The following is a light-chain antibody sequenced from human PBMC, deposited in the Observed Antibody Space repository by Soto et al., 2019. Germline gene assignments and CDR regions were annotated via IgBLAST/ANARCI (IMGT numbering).Light chain of an antibody. CDR3: HQYNSYPRT. CDR2: DAS. CDR1: QSINNW. Sequence: DIQMTQSPSTLSASIGDRVTITCRARQSINNWLAWYQQKPGRAPQLLIYDASSFESGVPTRFTGRGSGTECPLTLSRLQTDDVATYYCHQYNSYPRTFGQGTQVEIK. V-gene: IGKV1-5*01. J-gene: IGKJ1*01.